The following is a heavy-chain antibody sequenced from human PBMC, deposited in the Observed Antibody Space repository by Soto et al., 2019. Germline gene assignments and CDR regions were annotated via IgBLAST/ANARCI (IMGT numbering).Heavy chain of an antibody. CDR2: ISSSSSTI. D-gene: IGHD5-18*01. CDR3: ARTREVDTAMVIARTYYYYYGMDV. J-gene: IGHJ6*02. Sequence: PGGSLRLSCAASGFTFSSYSMNWVRQAPGKGLEWVSYISSSSSTIYYADSVKGRFTISRDNAKNSLYLQMNSLRDEDTAVYYCARTREVDTAMVIARTYYYYYGMDVWGQGTTVTVSS. CDR1: GFTFSSYS. V-gene: IGHV3-48*02.